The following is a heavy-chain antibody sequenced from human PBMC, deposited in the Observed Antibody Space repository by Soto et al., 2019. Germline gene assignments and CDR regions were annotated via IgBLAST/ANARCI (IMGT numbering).Heavy chain of an antibody. D-gene: IGHD2-21*02. J-gene: IGHJ4*02. CDR3: GRDEVDVVVTDIYGYGGC. Sequence: ASVHVSCEASCYTFPRYGIRWVRQAPGYWLAGMGWISAYNGNTNYAQKLQSIVTMTTDTPTSTAYMEPRSLGSDETAEYSCGRDEVDVVVTDIYGYGGCWGQGNMVTVSS. CDR1: CYTFPRYG. CDR2: ISAYNGNT. V-gene: IGHV1-18*04.